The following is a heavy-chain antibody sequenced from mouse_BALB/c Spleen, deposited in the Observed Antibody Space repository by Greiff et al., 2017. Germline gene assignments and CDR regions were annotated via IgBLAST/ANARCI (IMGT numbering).Heavy chain of an antibody. D-gene: IGHD3-3*01. J-gene: IGHJ2*01. CDR3: ARGRADY. V-gene: IGHV1S56*01. CDR2: IYPGDGST. Sequence: QVQLKESGPELVKPGASVKMSCKASGYTFTSYYIHWVKQRPGQGLEWIGWIYPGDGSTKYNEKFKGKATLTADKSSSTAYMQLSSLTSDDSAVYFCARGRADYWGQGTTLTVSS. CDR1: GYTFTSYY.